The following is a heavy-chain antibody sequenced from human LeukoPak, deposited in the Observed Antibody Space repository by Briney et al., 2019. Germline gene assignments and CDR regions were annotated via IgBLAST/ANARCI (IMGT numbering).Heavy chain of an antibody. CDR3: ARDGNSNYVADPSMYYFDY. V-gene: IGHV3-30-3*01. CDR1: GGTFSSYA. CDR2: ISYDGSNK. Sequence: SCKASGGTFSSYAMHWVRQAPGKGLEWVAVISYDGSNKYYADSVKGRFTISRDNSKNTLYLQMNSPRAEDTAVYYCARDGNSNYVADPSMYYFDYWGQGSLVTVSS. D-gene: IGHD4-11*01. J-gene: IGHJ4*02.